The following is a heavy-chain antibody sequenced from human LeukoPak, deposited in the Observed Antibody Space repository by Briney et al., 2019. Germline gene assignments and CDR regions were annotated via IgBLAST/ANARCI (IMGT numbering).Heavy chain of an antibody. Sequence: GGSLRLSCAASGFTFSSYGMNWVRQAPGKRLEWVSYISSSGSTIYYADSVKGRFTISRDNAKNSLYLQMNSLRAEDTAVYYCARDGGIAAAPRDNWFDPWGQGTLVTVSS. J-gene: IGHJ5*02. D-gene: IGHD6-13*01. CDR2: ISSSGSTI. CDR1: GFTFSSYG. CDR3: ARDGGIAAAPRDNWFDP. V-gene: IGHV3-48*03.